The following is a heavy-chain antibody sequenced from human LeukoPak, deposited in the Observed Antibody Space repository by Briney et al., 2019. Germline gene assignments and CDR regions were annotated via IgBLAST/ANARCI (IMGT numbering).Heavy chain of an antibody. CDR1: GGSISSSNW. D-gene: IGHD3-16*01. CDR2: IYHSGST. V-gene: IGHV4-4*02. CDR3: ARAGGFFSPFGY. Sequence: PSGALSLTCAVSGGSISSSNWWSWVRQPPGKGLEWIGEIYHSGSTNYNPSLKSRVTISVDKSKNQFSLKLNSVTAADTAVYYCARAGGFFSPFGYWGQGTLVTVYS. J-gene: IGHJ4*02.